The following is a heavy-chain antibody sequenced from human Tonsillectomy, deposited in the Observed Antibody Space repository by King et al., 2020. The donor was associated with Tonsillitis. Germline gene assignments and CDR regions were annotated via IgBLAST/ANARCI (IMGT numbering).Heavy chain of an antibody. V-gene: IGHV3-30*18. CDR3: AKDLGQVVVVPYGMDV. Sequence: VQLVESGGGVVQPGRSLRLSCAASGFPFSSYGMHWVRQAPGKGLEWVAVISYDGSNKYYADSVKGRFTISRDNSKNTLYLQMNSLRAEDTAVYYCAKDLGQVVVVPYGMDVWGQGTTVTVSS. CDR1: GFPFSSYG. D-gene: IGHD2-2*01. J-gene: IGHJ6*02. CDR2: ISYDGSNK.